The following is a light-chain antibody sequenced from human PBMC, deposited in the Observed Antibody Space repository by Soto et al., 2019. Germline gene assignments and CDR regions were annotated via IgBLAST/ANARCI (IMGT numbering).Light chain of an antibody. V-gene: IGKV1-5*03. Sequence: DIQMTQSPSTLSASEGDRVTITCRASQSISSWLAWYQQKPGKAPKLLIQKASSLEGGVPSRFSGSGSGTEFTITISSLQPDDFATYYCQQYNTYPYTFGQGTQLEIK. CDR1: QSISSW. CDR3: QQYNTYPYT. CDR2: KAS. J-gene: IGKJ2*01.